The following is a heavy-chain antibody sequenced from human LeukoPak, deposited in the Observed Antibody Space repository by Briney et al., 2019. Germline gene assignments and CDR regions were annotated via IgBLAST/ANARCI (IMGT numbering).Heavy chain of an antibody. CDR2: ISAYNGNT. Sequence: ASVKVSCKASGGTFSSSAISWVRQAPGQGLEWMGWISAYNGNTNYAQKLQGRVTMTTDTSTSTAYMELRSLRSDDTAVYYCARLSSTEYYYYYMDVWGKGTTVTVSS. D-gene: IGHD2-2*01. CDR3: ARLSSTEYYYYYMDV. CDR1: GGTFSSSA. J-gene: IGHJ6*03. V-gene: IGHV1-18*01.